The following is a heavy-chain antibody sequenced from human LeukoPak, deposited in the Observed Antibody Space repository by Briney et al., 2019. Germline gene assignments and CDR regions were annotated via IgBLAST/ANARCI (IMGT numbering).Heavy chain of an antibody. V-gene: IGHV3-23*01. CDR1: GFTFSSFA. Sequence: PGGSLRLSCAASGFTFSSFAMSWVRQAPGKGLEWVSGIIGSGSSTYYAGSVKGRSTISRDNSKNTLYLQMNSLRADDTAVYYCAKQDISSSCWYEGGQGTLVTVSS. D-gene: IGHD6-13*01. J-gene: IGHJ4*02. CDR3: AKQDISSSCWYE. CDR2: IIGSGSST.